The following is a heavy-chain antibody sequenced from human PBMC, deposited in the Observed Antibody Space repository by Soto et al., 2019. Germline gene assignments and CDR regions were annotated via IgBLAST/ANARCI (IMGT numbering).Heavy chain of an antibody. V-gene: IGHV3-64*01. Sequence: GGSLRHSCAASGVTFSTYAMHWVRQAPGKGLEYVSAISTNGIGTYYANSVKGRFSISRDNSKNTLYLQMGSLRADDMAVYYCARYGSGSSYDYWGQGTLVTVSS. CDR2: ISTNGIGT. D-gene: IGHD3-10*01. CDR3: ARYGSGSSYDY. J-gene: IGHJ4*02. CDR1: GVTFSTYA.